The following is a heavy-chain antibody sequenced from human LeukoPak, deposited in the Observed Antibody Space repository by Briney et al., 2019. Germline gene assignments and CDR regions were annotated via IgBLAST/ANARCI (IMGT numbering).Heavy chain of an antibody. J-gene: IGHJ3*02. CDR3: AGFYRYSGSDYFGYGPFDI. V-gene: IGHV4-34*01. CDR2: ISHSGST. Sequence: SETLSLTCAVFGGSFNFYYWSWIRQPPGKGLEWIGEISHSGSTNYNPSLKSRVTISANTAKNQFSLKVTSVTAADTAVYFCAGFYRYSGSDYFGYGPFDIWGQGTMVTVSS. CDR1: GGSFNFYY. D-gene: IGHD5-12*01.